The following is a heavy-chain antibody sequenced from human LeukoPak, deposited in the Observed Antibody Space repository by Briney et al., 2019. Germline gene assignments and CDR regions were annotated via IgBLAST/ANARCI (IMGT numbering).Heavy chain of an antibody. CDR1: GGSISSGDYY. J-gene: IGHJ5*02. Sequence: SETLSLTCTVSGGSISSGDYYWSWIRQPPGKGLEWIGYVYYSGSTYYNPSLKSRVTISVDTSKNQFSLKLSSVTAADTAVYYCARVNFYYDSSDGGWFDPWGQGTLVTVSS. D-gene: IGHD3-22*01. V-gene: IGHV4-30-4*01. CDR3: ARVNFYYDSSDGGWFDP. CDR2: VYYSGST.